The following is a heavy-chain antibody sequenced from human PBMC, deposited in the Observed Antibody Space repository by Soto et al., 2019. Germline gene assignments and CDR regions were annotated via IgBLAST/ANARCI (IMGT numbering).Heavy chain of an antibody. J-gene: IGHJ5*02. V-gene: IGHV3-53*01. CDR2: IFIGGTT. Sequence: PGGSLRLSCAASGFTVSSSQMTWVRQAPGNALEWVSVIFIGGTTQYAVSVKGRFSISRDYSKNTLYLQRNSLRAEDTAVYYCASLGPYASGTYSFRHNRFAPWGQGTLVTVSS. CDR1: GFTVSSSQ. CDR3: ASLGPYASGTYSFRHNRFAP. D-gene: IGHD3-10*01.